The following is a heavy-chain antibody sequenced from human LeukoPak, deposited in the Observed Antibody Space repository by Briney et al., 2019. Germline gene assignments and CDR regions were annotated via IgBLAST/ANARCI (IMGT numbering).Heavy chain of an antibody. V-gene: IGHV3-23*01. CDR2: ISGGGDNI. Sequence: GGSLRLSCAASGFTFSNAWMGWVRQAPGKGLEWVSSISGGGDNINYADSVKGRFTVSRDNSRNTLYLQMNSLTPVDTAVYYCAKDRYSSSGYYFECWGQGTLVTVSS. CDR3: AKDRYSSSGYYFEC. D-gene: IGHD6-13*01. J-gene: IGHJ4*02. CDR1: GFTFSNAW.